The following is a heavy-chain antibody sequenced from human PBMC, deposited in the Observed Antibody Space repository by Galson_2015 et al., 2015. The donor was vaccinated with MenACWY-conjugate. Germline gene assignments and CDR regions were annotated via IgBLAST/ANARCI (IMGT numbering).Heavy chain of an antibody. CDR2: TYYRSKWYK. V-gene: IGHV6-1*01. D-gene: IGHD3-10*01. CDR3: ARERGPYDAFDI. Sequence: CAISGDSVSSNSATWNWIRQSPSRGLEWLGRTYYRSKWYKVYAVSVKSRITINPDTSKNQISLQMNSLRVDDTAVYYCARERGPYDAFDIWGQGTMVTVSS. CDR1: GDSVSSNSAT. J-gene: IGHJ3*02.